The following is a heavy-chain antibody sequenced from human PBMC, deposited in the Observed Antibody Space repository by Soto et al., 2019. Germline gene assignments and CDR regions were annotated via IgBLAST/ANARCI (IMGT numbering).Heavy chain of an antibody. J-gene: IGHJ6*02. CDR3: ARHSGYYDSSGYYYYYYYGMDV. V-gene: IGHV5-51*01. D-gene: IGHD3-22*01. CDR1: GYIFTSYW. Sequence: GESLKISCNGSGYIFTSYWIGWVRQMPGKGLEWMGIIYPGDSDTRYSPSFQGQVTISADKSISTAYLQWSSLKASDTAMYYCARHSGYYDSSGYYYYYYYGMDVWGQGTTVTVSS. CDR2: IYPGDSDT.